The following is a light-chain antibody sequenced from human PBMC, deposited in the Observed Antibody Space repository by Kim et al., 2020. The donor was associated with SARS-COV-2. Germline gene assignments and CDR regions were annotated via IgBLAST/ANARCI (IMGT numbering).Light chain of an antibody. CDR2: RSN. V-gene: IGLV1-47*01. J-gene: IGLJ3*02. Sequence: GQRVTIAGSGSSSNIGTYNVYWYHQLPGTAPKLLIYRSNQRPAGVPDRFSGSKSGTSASLAISGLRSDDEADYYCAAWDDSLSGWAFGGGTQLTVL. CDR1: SSNIGTYN. CDR3: AAWDDSLSGWA.